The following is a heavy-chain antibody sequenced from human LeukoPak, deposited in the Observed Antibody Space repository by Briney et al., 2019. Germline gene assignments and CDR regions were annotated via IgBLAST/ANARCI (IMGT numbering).Heavy chain of an antibody. J-gene: IGHJ5*02. Sequence: GGSLRLSCAASGFPLSSDYKSWVRPAPGKMLELVSGIYTDGSTYYAGSVKGRFTISRDKSKNTVYLQMNSLRVEDTAMYYCARNWFDPWGQGTLVTVSS. V-gene: IGHV3-53*05. CDR1: GFPLSSDY. CDR2: IYTDGST. CDR3: ARNWFDP.